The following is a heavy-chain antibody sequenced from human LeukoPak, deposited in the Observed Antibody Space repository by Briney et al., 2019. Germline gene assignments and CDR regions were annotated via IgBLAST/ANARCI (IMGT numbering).Heavy chain of an antibody. CDR1: GGSFSGYY. CDR3: ARDYGRYGMDV. Sequence: PSETLSLTCAVYGGSFSGYYWSWIRQPPGKGLEWIGEINHSGSTNYNPSLKSRVTMSVDTSKNQFSLKLSSVTAADTAVYYCARDYGRYGMDVWGQGTTVTVSS. J-gene: IGHJ6*02. V-gene: IGHV4-34*01. CDR2: INHSGST. D-gene: IGHD3-16*01.